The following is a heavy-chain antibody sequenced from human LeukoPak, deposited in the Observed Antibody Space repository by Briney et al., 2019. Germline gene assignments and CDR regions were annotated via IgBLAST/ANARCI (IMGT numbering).Heavy chain of an antibody. V-gene: IGHV3-33*06. CDR3: AKDLKWGKYGGYDY. Sequence: PGGSLRLSCAASGFTFSSYGMHWVRQAPGKGLEWVAVIWYDGSNKYYADSVKGRFTISRDNSKNTLYLQMNSLRAEGTAVYYCAKDLKWGKYGGYDYWGQGTLVTVSS. CDR1: GFTFSSYG. CDR2: IWYDGSNK. D-gene: IGHD4-17*01. J-gene: IGHJ4*02.